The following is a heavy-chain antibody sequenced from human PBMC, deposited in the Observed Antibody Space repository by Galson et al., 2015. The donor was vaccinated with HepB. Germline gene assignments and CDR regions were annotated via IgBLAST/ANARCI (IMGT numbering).Heavy chain of an antibody. D-gene: IGHD3-10*01. CDR3: ARRSSLVRGIITKPDYYDGMDV. CDR1: FSSYW. V-gene: IGHV3-7*03. Sequence: FSSYWMHWVRPAPGKGMEWVAHINTDGSSKYYVDSVKGRITISRDNAKDSVYLQLDSLRAEDTAVYYCARRSSLVRGIITKPDYYDGMDVWGQGTKVTVAS. J-gene: IGHJ6*02. CDR2: INTDGSSK.